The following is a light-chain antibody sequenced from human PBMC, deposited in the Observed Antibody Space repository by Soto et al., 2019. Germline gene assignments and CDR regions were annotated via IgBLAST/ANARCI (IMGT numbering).Light chain of an antibody. CDR3: QSYDNSLSVNV. CDR2: GNS. Sequence: QSVLTQPPSVSGAPGQRVTISCTGRSANIGAHYDVHWYQQLPGTAPKLLISGNSNRPAGVPDRFSGSKSGTSASLAITGLQAEDEADYYGQSYDNSLSVNVFGTGTQLTVL. CDR1: SANIGAHYD. J-gene: IGLJ1*01. V-gene: IGLV1-40*01.